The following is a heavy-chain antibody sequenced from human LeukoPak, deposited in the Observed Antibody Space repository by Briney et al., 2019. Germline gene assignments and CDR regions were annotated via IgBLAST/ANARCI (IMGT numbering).Heavy chain of an antibody. CDR2: ISYSGST. CDR3: ASVDRGWFGVGDY. Sequence: KASETLSLTCTVSGGSISSSNYYWGWIRQPPGKGLEWIGSISYSGSTYYNPSLESRVTISVDTSKNQFSLKLKSMTAADTAVYYCASVDRGWFGVGDYWGQGTGVSVSS. V-gene: IGHV4-39*01. J-gene: IGHJ4*02. D-gene: IGHD3-10*01. CDR1: GGSISSSNYY.